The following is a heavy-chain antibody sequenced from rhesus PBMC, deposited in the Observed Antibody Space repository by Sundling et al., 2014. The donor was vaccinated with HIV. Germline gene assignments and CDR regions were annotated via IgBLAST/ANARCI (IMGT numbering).Heavy chain of an antibody. D-gene: IGHD5-24*01. CDR3: AKAGYSGYSYYFDY. Sequence: EVQLVETGGGLVQPGGSLKLSCAASGFTFSSYGMSWVRQAPGKGLEWVSAINSGGGSTYYADSVKGRFTISRDNSKNTLSLQMNSLRAEDTAVYYCAKAGYSGYSYYFDYWGQGVLVTVSS. CDR2: INSGGGST. V-gene: IGHV3S42*01. CDR1: GFTFSSYG. J-gene: IGHJ4*01.